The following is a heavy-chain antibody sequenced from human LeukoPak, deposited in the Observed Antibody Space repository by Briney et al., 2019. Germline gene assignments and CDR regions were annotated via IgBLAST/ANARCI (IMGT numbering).Heavy chain of an antibody. CDR1: GFTFSPYT. D-gene: IGHD4-17*01. V-gene: IGHV3-21*01. CDR3: VREGNCTSSFCYGDWLHP. J-gene: IGHJ5*02. CDR2: ITGNGNVI. Sequence: GGSLRLSCAASGFTFSPYTMNWVRQVPGRGLEWISSITGNGNVIYYADSVKGRFSISRDNAKNSLSLEMNSLRAEDTAIYYCVREGNCTSSFCYGDWLHPWGQGTLVTVSS.